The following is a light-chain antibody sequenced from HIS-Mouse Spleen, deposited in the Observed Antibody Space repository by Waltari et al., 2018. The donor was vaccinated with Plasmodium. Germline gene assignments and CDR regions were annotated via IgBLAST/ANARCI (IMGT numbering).Light chain of an antibody. CDR3: YSTDSSGNHRV. V-gene: IGLV3-10*01. CDR1: ALPKKY. J-gene: IGLJ3*02. Sequence: SYELTQPPSVSVSPGQTARTTCSGDALPKKYAYWYQQKSGKDHVLVIYEHSKRPSGIPGRFSGSSSGTMATLTISGAQVEDEADYYCYSTDSSGNHRVFGGGTKLTVL. CDR2: EHS.